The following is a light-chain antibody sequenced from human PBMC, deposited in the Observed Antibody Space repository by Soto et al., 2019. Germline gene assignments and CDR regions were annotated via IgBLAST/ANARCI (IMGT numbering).Light chain of an antibody. Sequence: DIVMTQSPASLAVSLGERATINCKSSRTVLSSSNNRNFLAWYQKKVGQPPRLLIYWASTRDSGVPDRFSGSGSGTDFTLTISSLQADDVAVYYCQQYYSSPFTFGPGTKVDIK. CDR2: WAS. CDR1: RTVLSSSNNRNF. J-gene: IGKJ3*01. CDR3: QQYYSSPFT. V-gene: IGKV4-1*01.